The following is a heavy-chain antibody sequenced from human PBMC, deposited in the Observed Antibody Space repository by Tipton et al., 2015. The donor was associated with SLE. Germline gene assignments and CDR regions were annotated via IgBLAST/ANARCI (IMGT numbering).Heavy chain of an antibody. Sequence: SLRLSCAASGFTFSSYAMSWVRQAPGKGLAWVSSISGTDGSTYYADSVKGRFTISRDNSKNTLYLQMNSLRVEDTAIYYCARRNSESGAFDIWGQGTLVTVSS. CDR2: ISGTDGST. V-gene: IGHV3-23*01. CDR1: GFTFSSYA. CDR3: ARRNSESGAFDI. J-gene: IGHJ3*02. D-gene: IGHD3-10*01.